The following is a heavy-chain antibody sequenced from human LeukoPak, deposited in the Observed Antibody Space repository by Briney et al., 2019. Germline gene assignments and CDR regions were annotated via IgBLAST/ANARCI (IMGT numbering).Heavy chain of an antibody. CDR1: GFTFSNAW. V-gene: IGHV3-15*01. J-gene: IGHJ6*02. CDR2: FKSKTDGGTI. CDR3: VADLFNHYYGMDV. Sequence: GGSLRLSCAASGFTFSNAWMSWVRLAPGKGLEWVGRFKSKTDGGTIDYAAPVKGRFTISRDDSKDTLYLQMNSLNTEDTAVYYCVADLFNHYYGMDVWGQGTTVTVSS.